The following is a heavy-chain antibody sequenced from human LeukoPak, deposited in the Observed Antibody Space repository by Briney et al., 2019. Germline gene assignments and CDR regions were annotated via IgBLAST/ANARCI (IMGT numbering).Heavy chain of an antibody. Sequence: ASVKVSCKASGYTFTSYYMHWVRQAPGQGLEWMGIINPSGGSTSYAQKFQGRVTMTRDTSTSTVYMELSRLRSDDTAVYYCARERVTIFGVVIRRRKNWFDPWGQGTLVTVSS. V-gene: IGHV1-46*01. CDR1: GYTFTSYY. J-gene: IGHJ5*02. CDR2: INPSGGST. CDR3: ARERVTIFGVVIRRRKNWFDP. D-gene: IGHD3-3*01.